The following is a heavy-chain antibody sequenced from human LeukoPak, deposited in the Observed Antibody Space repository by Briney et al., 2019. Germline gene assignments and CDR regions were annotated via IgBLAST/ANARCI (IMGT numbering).Heavy chain of an antibody. CDR3: ARDYGSGWSPSYYFDY. Sequence: GRSLRLSCAASGFTFGSYAMHWVRQAPGKGLEWVAVISYDGSNKYYADSVKGRFTISRDNSKNTLYLQMNSLRAEDTAVYYCARDYGSGWSPSYYFDYWGQGTLVTVSS. D-gene: IGHD6-19*01. V-gene: IGHV3-30-3*01. CDR2: ISYDGSNK. CDR1: GFTFGSYA. J-gene: IGHJ4*02.